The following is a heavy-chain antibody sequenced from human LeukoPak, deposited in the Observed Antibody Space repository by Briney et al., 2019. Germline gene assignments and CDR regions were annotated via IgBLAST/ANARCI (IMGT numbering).Heavy chain of an antibody. CDR3: ARVPTHPHRFDY. V-gene: IGHV4-39*07. CDR1: GGSISSGGYY. J-gene: IGHJ4*02. CDR2: INHSGST. Sequence: SETLSLTCTVSGGSISSGGYYWSWIRQPPGKGLEWIGEINHSGSTNYNPSLKSRVTISVDTSKNQFSLKLSSVTAADTAVYYCARVPTHPHRFDYWGQGTLVTVSS.